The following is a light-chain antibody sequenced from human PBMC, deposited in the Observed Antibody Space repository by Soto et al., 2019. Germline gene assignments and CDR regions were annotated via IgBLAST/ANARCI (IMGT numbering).Light chain of an antibody. J-gene: IGKJ1*01. CDR1: QSVSSSY. CDR3: QQYGSSSWT. CDR2: GAS. Sequence: VCTQSPGTLSSSPGESATLSCRASQSVSSSYLAWYQQQPGQAPRLLIYGASSRATGIPDRFSGSGSGTDFTLTISRLEPEDFAVYYCQQYGSSSWTFCQGTKVDVK. V-gene: IGKV3-20*01.